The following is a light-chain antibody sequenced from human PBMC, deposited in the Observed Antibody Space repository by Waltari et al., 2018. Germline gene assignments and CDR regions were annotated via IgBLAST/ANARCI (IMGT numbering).Light chain of an antibody. J-gene: IGKJ2*01. V-gene: IGKV1-39*01. CDR3: QYSYTIPYT. CDR2: AAS. CDR1: QSISSY. Sequence: DIQMTHSPSSLSAFVGDSVPITCRASQSISSYLNWYQQKPGKAPKLLIYAASKLQSGVPSRFSGSGSGTDFTLTISSLQPEDFATYYCQYSYTIPYTFGQGTKLEI.